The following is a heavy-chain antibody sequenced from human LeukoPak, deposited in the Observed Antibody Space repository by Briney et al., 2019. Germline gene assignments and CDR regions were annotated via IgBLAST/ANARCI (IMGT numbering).Heavy chain of an antibody. CDR1: GGSISSYY. J-gene: IGHJ4*02. D-gene: IGHD3-9*01. CDR2: IYTSGST. CDR3: ARGTRDYDILTGYSKPRFDY. Sequence: SETLSLTCTVSGGSISSYYWSWIRQPAGKGLEWIGRIYTSGSTNYNPSLKSRVTMSVDTSKNQFSLKLSSVTAADTAVYYCARGTRDYDILTGYSKPRFDYWGQGTLVTVSS. V-gene: IGHV4-4*07.